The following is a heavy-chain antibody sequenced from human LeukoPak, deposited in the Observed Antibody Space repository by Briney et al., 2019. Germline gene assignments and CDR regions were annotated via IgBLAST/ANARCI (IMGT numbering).Heavy chain of an antibody. CDR1: GGSISSYY. D-gene: IGHD1-14*01. V-gene: IGHV4-59*01. Sequence: SETLSLTCTVSGGSISSYYWSWIRQPPGKGLEWIGYIYYSGSTNYSPSLKSRVTISVDTSKNQFSLKLSSVTAADTAVYYCARGEVYRSYYYYGMDVWGQGTTVTVSS. CDR2: IYYSGST. CDR3: ARGEVYRSYYYYGMDV. J-gene: IGHJ6*02.